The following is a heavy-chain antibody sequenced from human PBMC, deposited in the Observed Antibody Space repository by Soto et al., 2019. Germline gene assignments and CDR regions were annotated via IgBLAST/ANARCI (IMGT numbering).Heavy chain of an antibody. D-gene: IGHD2-15*01. CDR3: ARGRRASGYCSGGSCYSFNWFDP. V-gene: IGHV4-34*01. Sequence: PSETLSLTCAVYGGSFSGYYWSWIRQPPGKGLEWIGEINHSGSTNYNPSLKSRVTISVDTSKNQFSLKLSSVTAADTAVYYCARGRRASGYCSGGSCYSFNWFDPWGQGTLVTVSS. CDR2: INHSGST. J-gene: IGHJ5*02. CDR1: GGSFSGYY.